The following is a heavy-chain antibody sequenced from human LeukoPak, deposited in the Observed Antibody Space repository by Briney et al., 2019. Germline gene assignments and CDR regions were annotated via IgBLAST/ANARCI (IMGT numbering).Heavy chain of an antibody. J-gene: IGHJ6*03. D-gene: IGHD2-2*01. V-gene: IGHV4-34*01. CDR1: GGSFSGYY. CDR3: AAGCSSTSCYWYYYTDV. CDR2: TNQSGST. Sequence: PSETLSLTCAVYGGSFSGYYWSWIRQPPGKGLEWIGETNQSGSTNYNPSLKSRVTISVDTSKKQFSLKLSPVTAADTAVYYCAAGCSSTSCYWYYYTDVWGKGTTVTVSS.